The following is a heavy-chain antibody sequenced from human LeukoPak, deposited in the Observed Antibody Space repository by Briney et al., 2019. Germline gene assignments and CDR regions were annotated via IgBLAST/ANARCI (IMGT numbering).Heavy chain of an antibody. J-gene: IGHJ4*02. CDR1: GGSFSGYC. CDR3: ASPHRAAVGADY. V-gene: IGHV4-34*01. Sequence: SETLSLTCAVYGGSFSGYCWSWIRQPPGKGLEWIGEINHSGSTNYNPSLKSRVTISVDTSKNQFSLKLSSVTAADTAVYYCASPHRAAVGADYWGQGTLVTVSS. D-gene: IGHD1-14*01. CDR2: INHSGST.